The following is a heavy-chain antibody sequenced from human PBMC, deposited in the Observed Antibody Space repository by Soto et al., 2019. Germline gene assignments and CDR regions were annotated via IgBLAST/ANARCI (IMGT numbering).Heavy chain of an antibody. J-gene: IGHJ6*02. Sequence: SVKVSCKASGGTFSSYAISWVRQAPGQGLEWMGGIIPIFGTANYAQKFQGRVTITADESTSTAYMELSSLRSVDTAVYYCARVLLHYYGSGSYYNGGYYYYGMDVWGQGTTVTVSS. D-gene: IGHD3-10*01. CDR1: GGTFSSYA. CDR3: ARVLLHYYGSGSYYNGGYYYYGMDV. CDR2: IIPIFGTA. V-gene: IGHV1-69*13.